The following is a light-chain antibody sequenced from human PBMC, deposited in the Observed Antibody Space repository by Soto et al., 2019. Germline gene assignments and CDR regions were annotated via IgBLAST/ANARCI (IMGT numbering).Light chain of an antibody. J-gene: IGKJ4*01. V-gene: IGKV1-5*03. CDR2: KTS. CDR3: QHHNSTALT. CDR1: QTISSW. Sequence: IQMTQSPSSLSSSNEDRVTITCRASQTISSWLAWYQQKPGKAPNLLIYKTSNLESGVPSRFSGSGSGTEFSLTISCLQPDDFPTYYCQHHNSTALTFGGVTK.